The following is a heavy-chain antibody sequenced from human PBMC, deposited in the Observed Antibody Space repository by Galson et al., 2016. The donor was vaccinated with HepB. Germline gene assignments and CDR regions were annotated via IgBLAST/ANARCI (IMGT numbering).Heavy chain of an antibody. J-gene: IGHJ6*02. Sequence: SQTLSPTCALSGVSVTGSYWWTWVRQPPGMGLEWVGELYHSRGRNYNPSLKSLLTILVDQSNNHFSLTLNTVTAADAAINYGARGTVPLYNYGLDVWGPGTTVTVSS. CDR2: LYHSRGR. D-gene: IGHD1-1*01. V-gene: IGHV4-4*02. CDR3: ARGTVPLYNYGLDV. CDR1: GVSVTGSYW.